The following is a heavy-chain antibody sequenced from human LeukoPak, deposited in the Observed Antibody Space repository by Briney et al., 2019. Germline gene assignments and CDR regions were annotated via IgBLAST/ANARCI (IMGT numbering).Heavy chain of an antibody. CDR2: IYYSGST. V-gene: IGHV4-59*01. J-gene: IGHJ5*02. Sequence: PSETLSLTCTVSGGSISSYYWSWIRQPPGKGLEWIGYIYYSGSTNYNPSLKSRVTISVDTSKNQFSLKLRSVTAADTAVYYCARVRPGIAAAGTNWFDPWGQGTLVTVSS. D-gene: IGHD6-13*01. CDR1: GGSISSYY. CDR3: ARVRPGIAAAGTNWFDP.